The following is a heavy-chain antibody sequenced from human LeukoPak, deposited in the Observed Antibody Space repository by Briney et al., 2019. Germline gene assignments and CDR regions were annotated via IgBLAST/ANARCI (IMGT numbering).Heavy chain of an antibody. CDR2: IYHSGST. CDR3: ARESSPKSLVY. Sequence: SGTLSLTCAVSGGSISSSNWWSWVRQPPGKGLEWIGEIYHSGSTNYNPSLKSRVTISVDKSNNQFSLKLSSVTAADTAVYYCARESSPKSLVYWGQGTLVTVSS. V-gene: IGHV4-4*02. J-gene: IGHJ4*02. CDR1: GGSISSSNW.